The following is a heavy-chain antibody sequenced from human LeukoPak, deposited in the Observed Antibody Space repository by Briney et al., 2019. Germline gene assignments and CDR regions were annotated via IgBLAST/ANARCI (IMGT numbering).Heavy chain of an antibody. D-gene: IGHD2-2*02. CDR3: ARALRVPAAIRGYYYYYMDV. CDR2: INAGNGNT. J-gene: IGHJ6*03. V-gene: IGHV1-3*01. CDR1: GYTFTSYA. Sequence: GASVKVSCKASGYTFTSYAMHWVRQAPGQRLEWMGWINAGNGNTKYSQKFQGRVTITRDTSASTAYMELSSLRSEDTAVYYCARALRVPAAIRGYYYYYMDVWGKGTTVTVSS.